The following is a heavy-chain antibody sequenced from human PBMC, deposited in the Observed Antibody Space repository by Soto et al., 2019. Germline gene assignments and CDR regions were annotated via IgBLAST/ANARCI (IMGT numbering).Heavy chain of an antibody. CDR2: IYYSGSI. D-gene: IGHD5-12*01. CDR3: ARGGDGYNPFDY. J-gene: IGHJ4*02. Sequence: QVQLQESGXGLVKPSETLSLTCTVSGDSIRSSYWSWIRQPPGKGLEWIGFIYYSGSINYHPSLKSRVSISIDTSKNQISLKLSSVTAADTAVYYCARGGDGYNPFDYWGQGTLVTVSS. CDR1: GDSIRSSY. V-gene: IGHV4-59*01.